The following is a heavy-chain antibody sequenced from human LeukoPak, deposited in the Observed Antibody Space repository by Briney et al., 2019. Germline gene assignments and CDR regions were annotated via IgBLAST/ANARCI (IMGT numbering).Heavy chain of an antibody. CDR1: GFTFSSYS. Sequence: NPGGSLRLSCAASGFTFSSYSMNWVRQAPGKGLEWVSSISSSSSYIYYADSVKGRFTISRDNAKNSLYLQMNSLRAEDTAVYYCARDVPPPGLPTGMDVWGQGTTVTVSS. D-gene: IGHD2-2*01. J-gene: IGHJ6*02. CDR2: ISSSSSYI. CDR3: ARDVPPPGLPTGMDV. V-gene: IGHV3-21*01.